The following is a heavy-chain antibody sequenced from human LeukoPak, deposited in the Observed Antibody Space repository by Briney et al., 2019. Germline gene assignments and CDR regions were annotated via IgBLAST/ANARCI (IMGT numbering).Heavy chain of an antibody. D-gene: IGHD6-13*01. J-gene: IGHJ6*03. V-gene: IGHV1-69*05. CDR3: ARGEVAAAVAYYYYYCIDV. Sequence: GASVKVSCKASGGTFSSYAIHWVRQAPGQGLEWMGRIIHVLSTANYAQKVKGRFTITTDKSTSTVYMEVSSLRADDTAVSYCARGEVAAAVAYYYYYCIDVWGKGTTVTASS. CDR1: GGTFSSYA. CDR2: IIHVLSTA.